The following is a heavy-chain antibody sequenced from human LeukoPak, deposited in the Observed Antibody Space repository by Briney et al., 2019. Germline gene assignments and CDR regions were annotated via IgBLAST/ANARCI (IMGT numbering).Heavy chain of an antibody. D-gene: IGHD3-10*01. V-gene: IGHV4-39*07. CDR3: TRDPTFHGGGSH. CDR2: IYYSGST. Sequence: PSETLSLTCTVSGGSISSSSYYWGWIRQPPGKGLEWIGSIYYSGSTYYNPSLKSRVTISVDTSKNQFSLKLSSVTAADTAVYYCTRDPTFHGGGSHWGQGTLVTVSS. CDR1: GGSISSSSYY. J-gene: IGHJ4*02.